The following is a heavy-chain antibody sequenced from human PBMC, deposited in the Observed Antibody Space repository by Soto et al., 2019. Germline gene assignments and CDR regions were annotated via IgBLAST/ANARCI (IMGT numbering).Heavy chain of an antibody. CDR1: GGTFSRYA. V-gene: IGHV1-69*13. CDR3: ARDLLAGLLRASFDP. J-gene: IGHJ5*02. Sequence: SVKVSCKASGGTFSRYAISWVRQAPGQGLEWMGGIIPIFGTANYAQKFQGRVTITADESTSTAYMELSSLRSEDTAVYYCARDLLAGLLRASFDPWGQGTLVTVSS. D-gene: IGHD1-26*01. CDR2: IIPIFGTA.